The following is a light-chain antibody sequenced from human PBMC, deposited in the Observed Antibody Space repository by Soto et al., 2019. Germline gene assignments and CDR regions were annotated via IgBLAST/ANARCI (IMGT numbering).Light chain of an antibody. CDR3: PRYNQGST. J-gene: IGKJ1*01. Sequence: DIQMTQSPSSLSASVGDRVTITCRASQGISNNLAWYQQKQGRVPTLLIYAASILQSGVPPRFSGSGSGTDFTLTITSLQPEDVGTFYCPRYNQGSTFGHGTKVEI. V-gene: IGKV1-27*01. CDR2: AAS. CDR1: QGISNN.